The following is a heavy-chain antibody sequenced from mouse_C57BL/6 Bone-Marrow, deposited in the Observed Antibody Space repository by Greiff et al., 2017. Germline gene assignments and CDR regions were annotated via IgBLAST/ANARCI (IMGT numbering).Heavy chain of an antibody. CDR1: GYTFTSYG. Sequence: QVQLQQSGAELARPGASVKLSCKASGYTFTSYGISWVKQRTGQGLEWIGEIYPRSGNTYYNEKFKGKATLTADKSSSTAYMELRSLTSEDAAVYFCVSGGVDDGGFAYWGQGTVVTVSA. V-gene: IGHV1-81*01. J-gene: IGHJ3*01. CDR2: IYPRSGNT. D-gene: IGHD1-1*01. CDR3: VSGGVDDGGFAY.